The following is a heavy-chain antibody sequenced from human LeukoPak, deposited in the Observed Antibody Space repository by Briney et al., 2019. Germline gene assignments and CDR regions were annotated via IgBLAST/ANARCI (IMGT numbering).Heavy chain of an antibody. V-gene: IGHV3-30*03. CDR3: ARKLGADIGAFDI. CDR2: ISYDGGNK. D-gene: IGHD2-15*01. J-gene: IGHJ3*02. Sequence: GGSLRLSCAASGFTFSSYGMHWVRQAPGKGLEWVSVISYDGGNKYYADPVKGRFTISRDNSKNTLYVQMNSLRAEDTAVYYCARKLGADIGAFDIWGQGTMVTVSS. CDR1: GFTFSSYG.